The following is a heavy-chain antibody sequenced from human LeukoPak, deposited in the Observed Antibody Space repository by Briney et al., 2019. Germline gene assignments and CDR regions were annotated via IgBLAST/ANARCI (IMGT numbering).Heavy chain of an antibody. D-gene: IGHD3-22*01. CDR2: IYTSGST. Sequence: SETLSLTCTVPGGSISSGCYYWSWIRQPAGKGLEWLGRIYTSGSTNYNPSLKSRVTISVDTSKNQFSLKLSSVTAADTAVYYCAGELWNYYDSSGLRDYWGQGTLVTVSS. J-gene: IGHJ4*02. CDR3: AGELWNYYDSSGLRDY. V-gene: IGHV4-61*02. CDR1: GGSISSGCYY.